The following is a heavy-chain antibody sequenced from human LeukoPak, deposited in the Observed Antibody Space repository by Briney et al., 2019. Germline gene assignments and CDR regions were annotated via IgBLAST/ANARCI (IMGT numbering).Heavy chain of an antibody. CDR1: GGSISSYY. V-gene: IGHV4-4*07. D-gene: IGHD1-1*01. CDR3: ARTSNYWSPYFDY. J-gene: IGHJ4*02. Sequence: SETLSLTCTVSGGSISSYYWSWVRQPAGKGLEWIGRIYASGNTNYNPSLKGRVTMTVDTSKNQFSLNLSSVTAADTAVYYCARTSNYWSPYFDYWGQGALVTVSS. CDR2: IYASGNT.